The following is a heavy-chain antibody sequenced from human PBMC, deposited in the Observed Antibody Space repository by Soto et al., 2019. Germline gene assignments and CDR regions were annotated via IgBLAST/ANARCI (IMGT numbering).Heavy chain of an antibody. J-gene: IGHJ4*02. Sequence: QVQLVQSGAEVKKSGASVKVSCKASGHTFTGHHMHWVRQAPGQGLEWMGYIDLDSRNTRYAQKFQGRVTTTRDTSITTAYMELSGLRSDDTAVYYCGLEPTGTGGFDYWGQGTLVTVSS. CDR3: GLEPTGTGGFDY. CDR2: IDLDSRNT. V-gene: IGHV1-2*02. CDR1: GHTFTGHH. D-gene: IGHD7-27*01.